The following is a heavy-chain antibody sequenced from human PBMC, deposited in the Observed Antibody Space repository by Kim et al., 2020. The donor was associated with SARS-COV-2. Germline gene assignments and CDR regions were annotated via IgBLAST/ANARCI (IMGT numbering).Heavy chain of an antibody. CDR3: ARATGPYTSSSGIYDY. D-gene: IGHD6-6*01. Sequence: ADSVKGRFTISRDNSKNTLYLQLNSLGAEDTAVYYCARATGPYTSSSGIYDYWGQGTLVSVSS. J-gene: IGHJ4*02. V-gene: IGHV3-30*01.